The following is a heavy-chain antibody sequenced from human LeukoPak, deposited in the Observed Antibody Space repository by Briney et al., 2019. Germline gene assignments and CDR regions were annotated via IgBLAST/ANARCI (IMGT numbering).Heavy chain of an antibody. Sequence: ASVKVSCKASGGTFSSYAISWVRQAPGQGLEWMGGIIPIFGTANYAQKFQGRVTITADESTSTAYMELSSLRSEDTAVYYCARDRVTTGWFDPWGQGTLVTVSS. V-gene: IGHV1-69*13. J-gene: IGHJ5*02. D-gene: IGHD4-17*01. CDR3: ARDRVTTGWFDP. CDR2: IIPIFGTA. CDR1: GGTFSSYA.